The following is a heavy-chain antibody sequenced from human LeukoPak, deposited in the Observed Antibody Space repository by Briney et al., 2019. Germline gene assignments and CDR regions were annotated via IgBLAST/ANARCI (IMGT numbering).Heavy chain of an antibody. J-gene: IGHJ5*02. CDR3: AKDRRGFWQRLVGNWFDP. CDR1: GFTFSSYA. V-gene: IGHV3-23*01. Sequence: GGSLRLSCAASGFTFSSYAMSWVRQAPGKGLEWVPAISGSGGSTYYADSVKGRFTISRDNSKNTLYLQMNSLRAEDTAVYYCAKDRRGFWQRLVGNWFDPWGQGTLVTVSS. CDR2: ISGSGGST. D-gene: IGHD6-13*01.